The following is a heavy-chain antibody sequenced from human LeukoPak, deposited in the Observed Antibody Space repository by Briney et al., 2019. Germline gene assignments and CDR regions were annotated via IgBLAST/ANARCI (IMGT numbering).Heavy chain of an antibody. CDR1: GYNFTGYY. Sequence: ASVKVSCKASGYNFTGYYLHWVRQAPGQGLEWMGWINPNTGGTNYAQKFQGRVTMTRDTSISTAYMELSRLRSDDTAVYYCARFYSGYGNYYYYMDVWGKGTTVTVSS. CDR3: ARFYSGYGNYYYYMDV. V-gene: IGHV1-2*02. J-gene: IGHJ6*03. CDR2: INPNTGGT. D-gene: IGHD5-12*01.